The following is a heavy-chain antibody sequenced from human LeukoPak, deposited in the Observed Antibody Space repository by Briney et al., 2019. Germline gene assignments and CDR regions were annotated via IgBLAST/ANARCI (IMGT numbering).Heavy chain of an antibody. CDR3: ARGWLAETTVVTPYNY. D-gene: IGHD4-23*01. Sequence: SVKVSCKASGGTFRSNAISWVRQAPGQGLEWMGGITPIFGTANYAQKFQGRVTITAVESMGTAYMELSSLRSEDTAVYYCARGWLAETTVVTPYNYWGQGTLVTVSS. J-gene: IGHJ4*02. CDR2: ITPIFGTA. CDR1: GGTFRSNA. V-gene: IGHV1-69*01.